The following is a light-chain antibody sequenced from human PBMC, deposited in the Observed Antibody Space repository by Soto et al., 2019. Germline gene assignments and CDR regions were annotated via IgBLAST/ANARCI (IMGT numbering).Light chain of an antibody. J-gene: IGLJ3*02. Sequence: QLVLTQPPSVSGAPGQRVTISCTGSSSNIGAGYDVHWYQRIPGTAPKLLIYAVTNRPSGVPDRFSGSKSDTSASLAITGLQAEDEAEYYCAAWDDSLNGWVFGGGTKVTVL. CDR2: AVT. CDR1: SSNIGAGYD. V-gene: IGLV1-40*01. CDR3: AAWDDSLNGWV.